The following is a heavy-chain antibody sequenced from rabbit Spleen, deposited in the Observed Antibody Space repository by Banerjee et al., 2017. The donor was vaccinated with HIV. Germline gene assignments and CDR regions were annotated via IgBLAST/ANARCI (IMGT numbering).Heavy chain of an antibody. CDR1: GFSFSSSGW. J-gene: IGHJ4*01. Sequence: QEQLEESGGDLVKPEGSLTLTCTASGFSFSSSGWICWVRQAPGKGLEWIACIDTGSSGFTYFATWAKGRFTCSKTSSTTVTLQMTRLTAADTATYFCVRDQAGDAGYGPYYFNLWGQGTLVTVS. CDR2: IDTGSSGFT. D-gene: IGHD4-2*01. V-gene: IGHV1S45*01. CDR3: VRDQAGDAGYGPYYFNL.